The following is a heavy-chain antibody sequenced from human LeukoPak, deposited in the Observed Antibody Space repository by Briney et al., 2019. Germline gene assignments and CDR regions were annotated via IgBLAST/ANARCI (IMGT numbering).Heavy chain of an antibody. CDR1: GFTFSSYA. CDR2: ISGSGGST. CDR3: AKVSGYYYVGEYFDY. J-gene: IGHJ4*02. V-gene: IGHV3-23*01. Sequence: GGSLRLSCAASGFTFSSYAMSWVRQAPGKGLEWVSAISGSGGSTYYADSVKGRFTISRDNSKNTLYLQMNSLRAEDTAVYYCAKVSGYYYVGEYFDYWGQGTLVTVSS. D-gene: IGHD3-22*01.